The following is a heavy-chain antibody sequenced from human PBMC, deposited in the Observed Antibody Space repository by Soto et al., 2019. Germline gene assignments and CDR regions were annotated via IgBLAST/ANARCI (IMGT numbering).Heavy chain of an antibody. CDR3: ARGGYNYGNDY. Sequence: QVQLMQSGAEVKKPGASVKVSCKASGYSFTTYYMCWVRQVPGQGPEWMGIINPSGGSATYAQKFQGRATMTRDTSTSTVYMELSSLRSEDTAVYYCARGGYNYGNDYWGQGTLITVSS. CDR2: INPSGGSA. CDR1: GYSFTTYY. D-gene: IGHD5-18*01. J-gene: IGHJ4*02. V-gene: IGHV1-46*01.